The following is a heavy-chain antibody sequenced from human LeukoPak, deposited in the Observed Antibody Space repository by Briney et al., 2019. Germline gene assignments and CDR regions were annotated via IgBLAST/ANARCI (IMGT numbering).Heavy chain of an antibody. CDR2: INHSGST. CDR3: AGARGRGIEDAFDI. D-gene: IGHD6-13*01. V-gene: IGHV4-34*01. J-gene: IGHJ3*02. Sequence: SETLSLTCTVSGGSISSYYWSWIRQPAGKGLEWIGEINHSGSTNYNPSLKSRVTISVDTSKNQFSLKLSSVTAADTAVYYCAGARGRGIEDAFDIWGQGTMVTVSS. CDR1: GGSISSYY.